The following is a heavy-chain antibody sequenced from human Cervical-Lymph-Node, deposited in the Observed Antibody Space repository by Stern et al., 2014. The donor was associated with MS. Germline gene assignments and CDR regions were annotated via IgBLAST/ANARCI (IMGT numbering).Heavy chain of an antibody. V-gene: IGHV1-18*01. CDR2: ISRHNGNT. J-gene: IGHJ4*02. D-gene: IGHD4-11*01. CDR1: GYTFTNYG. Sequence: QVQLVQSGPEVKKPGASVKVYCKASGYTFTNYGLSWVRQAPGQGLEWMGWISRHNGNTNYAQKFQGRVTTTTDTSTNTAYLEVRSLRSDDTAVYYCARTLTTIVVGKYYFDYWGQGTLVTVSS. CDR3: ARTLTTIVVGKYYFDY.